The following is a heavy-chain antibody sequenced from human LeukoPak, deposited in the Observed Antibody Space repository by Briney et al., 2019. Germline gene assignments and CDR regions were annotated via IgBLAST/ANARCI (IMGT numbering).Heavy chain of an antibody. Sequence: GGSLRLSCAASGFTFSNAWMSWVRQAPGKGLEWVGRIKSTTDGATTDYAAPVKGRFTISRDDSKNTLYLQMNSLRAEDTAVYYCAKTRPLDSSSWSHGDYWGQGTLVTVSS. J-gene: IGHJ4*02. CDR3: AKTRPLDSSSWSHGDY. D-gene: IGHD6-13*01. CDR2: IKSTTDGATT. CDR1: GFTFSNAW. V-gene: IGHV3-15*01.